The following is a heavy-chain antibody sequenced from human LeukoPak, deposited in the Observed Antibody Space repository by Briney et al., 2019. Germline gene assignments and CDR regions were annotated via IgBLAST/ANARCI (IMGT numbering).Heavy chain of an antibody. J-gene: IGHJ6*02. Sequence: GGSLRLSCAASGFTFSSYSMNWVRQAPGKGLEWVAVISYDGSNKYYADSVKGRFTISRDNSKNTLYLQMNSLRAEDTAVYYCAKDQRVTTVTPQPYYYYGMDVWGQGTTVTVSS. CDR2: ISYDGSNK. V-gene: IGHV3-30*18. D-gene: IGHD4-17*01. CDR1: GFTFSSYS. CDR3: AKDQRVTTVTPQPYYYYGMDV.